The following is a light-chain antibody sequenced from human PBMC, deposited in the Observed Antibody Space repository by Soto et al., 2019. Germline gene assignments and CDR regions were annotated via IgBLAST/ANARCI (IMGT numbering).Light chain of an antibody. Sequence: EIVMTQSPATLSVSPGERATLSCRASQNIRSNLAWYQQIPGQAPRRLIHGASTRATGIPARFSGSGSGTEFTLTISCLQSEDYAIYYSQQYNNWPPWTFGQGTKVEI. CDR1: QNIRSN. CDR2: GAS. V-gene: IGKV3-15*01. J-gene: IGKJ1*01. CDR3: QQYNNWPPWT.